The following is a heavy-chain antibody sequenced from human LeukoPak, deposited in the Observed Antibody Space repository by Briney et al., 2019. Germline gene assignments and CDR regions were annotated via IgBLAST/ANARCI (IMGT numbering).Heavy chain of an antibody. V-gene: IGHV3-23*01. CDR3: AKGAYVGGSSGYYPI. CDR1: GITNNSHS. Sequence: GGSLRLSCAASGITNNSHSMTWVRQAPGKGLDWFSSISGSGNSAYYADSVKGRFTISRDKSKSTVSLQMNSLRVEDTAVYYCAKGAYVGGSSGYYPIWGQGTMVTVSS. D-gene: IGHD3-22*01. J-gene: IGHJ3*01. CDR2: ISGSGNSA.